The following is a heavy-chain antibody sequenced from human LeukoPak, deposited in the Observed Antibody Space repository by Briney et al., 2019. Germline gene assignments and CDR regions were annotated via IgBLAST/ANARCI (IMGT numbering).Heavy chain of an antibody. J-gene: IGHJ4*02. Sequence: ASVNVSCKESGYTFTSYYMHWVRQAPGQGLEWMGIINPSGGSTSYAQKFQGRVTMTRDTSTSAVYMELSSLRSEDTAVYYCARPRRSSSWLTGGLDYWGQGTLVTVSS. CDR3: ARPRRSSSWLTGGLDY. CDR2: INPSGGST. D-gene: IGHD6-13*01. CDR1: GYTFTSYY. V-gene: IGHV1-46*01.